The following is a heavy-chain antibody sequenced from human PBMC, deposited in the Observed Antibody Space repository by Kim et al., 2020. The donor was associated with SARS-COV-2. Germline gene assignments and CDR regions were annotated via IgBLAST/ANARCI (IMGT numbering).Heavy chain of an antibody. D-gene: IGHD1-26*01. CDR3: ATASGGMDV. CDR2: RT. Sequence: RTNYNPSLQSRVTISVDKSKNPFSLKLSSVTAADTAVYYCATASGGMDVWGQGTTVPVSS. J-gene: IGHJ6*02. V-gene: IGHV4-4*02.